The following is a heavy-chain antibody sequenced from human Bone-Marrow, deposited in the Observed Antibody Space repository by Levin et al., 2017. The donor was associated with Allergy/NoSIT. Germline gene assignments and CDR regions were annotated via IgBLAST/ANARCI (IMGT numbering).Heavy chain of an antibody. V-gene: IGHV4-30-2*01. CDR2: MYYTGTS. D-gene: IGHD4-17*01. Sequence: SETLSLTCDVSGGSISSGPYCWSWIRQAPGKGLEWIGYMYYTGTSNNNPSLRSRVSISLDRSRNQISLNLRSVTAADTAVYFCARARYDYGDIDYIDFWGQGTLVTVSS. CDR3: ARARYDYGDIDYIDF. CDR1: GGSISSGPYC. J-gene: IGHJ4*02.